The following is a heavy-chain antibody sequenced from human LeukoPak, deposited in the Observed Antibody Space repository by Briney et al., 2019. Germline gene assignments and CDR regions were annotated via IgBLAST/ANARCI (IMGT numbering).Heavy chain of an antibody. CDR2: IWYDGSNK. Sequence: GRSLRLSCAASGFTFSSHGMHWVRQAPGKGLEWVAVIWYDGSNKYYADSVKGRFTISRDNSKNTLYLQMNSLRAEDTAVYYCAREYPPRYYYDSSGYLDYWGQGTLVTVSS. CDR1: GFTFSSHG. D-gene: IGHD3-22*01. V-gene: IGHV3-33*01. J-gene: IGHJ4*02. CDR3: AREYPPRYYYDSSGYLDY.